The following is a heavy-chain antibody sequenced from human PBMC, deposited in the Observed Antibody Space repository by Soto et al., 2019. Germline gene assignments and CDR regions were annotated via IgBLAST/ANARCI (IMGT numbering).Heavy chain of an antibody. CDR1: GYTFTSYA. D-gene: IGHD5-12*01. CDR3: ASGYSGSLAWFDP. CDR2: INAGNGNT. V-gene: IGHV1-3*01. J-gene: IGHJ5*02. Sequence: ASVKVSCKASGYTFTSYAVHWVRQAPGQRLEWMGWINAGNGNTKYSQKFQGRVTITRDTSASTAYMELSSLRSEDTAVYYCASGYSGSLAWFDPWGQGTLVTVSS.